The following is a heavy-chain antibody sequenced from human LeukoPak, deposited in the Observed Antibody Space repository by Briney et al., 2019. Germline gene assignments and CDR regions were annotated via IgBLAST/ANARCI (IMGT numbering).Heavy chain of an antibody. Sequence: ASVTVSCKPSGYTFTSFGISWVRQAPGQGLAWMGWIGAYNGDTNYAQKFQGRVTMTTDTSTSTAYMDLRSLRSDDTAVYYCTRDHCRGDNCPSFDYWGQGTLVTVSS. V-gene: IGHV1-18*04. J-gene: IGHJ4*02. D-gene: IGHD2-15*01. CDR1: GYTFTSFG. CDR2: IGAYNGDT. CDR3: TRDHCRGDNCPSFDY.